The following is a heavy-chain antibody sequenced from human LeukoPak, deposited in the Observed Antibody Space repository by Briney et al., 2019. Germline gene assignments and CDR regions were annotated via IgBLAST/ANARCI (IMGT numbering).Heavy chain of an antibody. J-gene: IGHJ3*02. CDR3: VRDDTGTHDAFDI. CDR1: GGSFSGYY. CDR2: INHRGST. D-gene: IGHD1-7*01. Sequence: PSETLSLTCAVYGGSFSGYYWGWIRRPPGKGLEWIGEINHRGSTNYNPPLKSRLTISKDKFKNQFSLKLSSVTAADTAVYYCVRDDTGTHDAFDIWGQGTMVTVSS. V-gene: IGHV4-34*01.